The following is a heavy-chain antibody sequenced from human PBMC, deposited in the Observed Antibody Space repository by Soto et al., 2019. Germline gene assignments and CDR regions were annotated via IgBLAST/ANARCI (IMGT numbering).Heavy chain of an antibody. CDR2: IYWDDDK. D-gene: IGHD4-17*01. J-gene: IGHJ4*02. CDR3: PHFTVTSCYFDY. V-gene: IGHV2-5*02. CDR1: GFSLSTDGVG. Sequence: QITLKESGPTLVKPTQTLTLTCTFSGFSLSTDGVGVGWIRQPPGKALEWLALIYWDDDKRYSPSLKSRLTLTKDTSKNPMVLTMTNMDPVDTATYYCPHFTVTSCYFDYWGQGTLVTVSS.